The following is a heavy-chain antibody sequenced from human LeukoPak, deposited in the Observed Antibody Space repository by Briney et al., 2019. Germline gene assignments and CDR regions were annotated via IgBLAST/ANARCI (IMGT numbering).Heavy chain of an antibody. CDR2: LSGSGGRT. J-gene: IGHJ4*02. D-gene: IGHD1-26*01. V-gene: IGHV3-23*01. Sequence: PGGSLRRSGAASGFTGSSYGMSWVRQAPGKGLEGVSALSGSGGRTYYADSVKGRFTIARANSKNPVYLQMNSLRAEDTAVYYSAKDRVGAILYFDSWGQGTLVTVSS. CDR3: AKDRVGAILYFDS. CDR1: GFTGSSYG.